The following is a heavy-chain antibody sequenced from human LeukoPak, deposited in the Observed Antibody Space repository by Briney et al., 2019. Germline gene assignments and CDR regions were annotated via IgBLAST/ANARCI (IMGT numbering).Heavy chain of an antibody. CDR3: ARERGGRTYYDILTGYSYYFDY. D-gene: IGHD3-9*01. V-gene: IGHV3-48*03. CDR1: GFTFSSHE. CDR2: ISSSGSTI. Sequence: GGSLRLSCAASGFTFSSHEMNWVRQAPGKGLEWVSYISSSGSTIYYADSVKGRFTISRDNAKNSLYLQMNSLRAEDTAVYYCARERGGRTYYDILTGYSYYFDYRGQGTLVTVSS. J-gene: IGHJ4*02.